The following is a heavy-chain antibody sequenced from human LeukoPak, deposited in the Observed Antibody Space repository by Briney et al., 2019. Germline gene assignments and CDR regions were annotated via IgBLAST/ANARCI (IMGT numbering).Heavy chain of an antibody. CDR2: ISYDGNKK. V-gene: IGHV3-30-3*01. CDR3: ARVPGFCSSNSCYKMTIPFDY. CDR1: GFTFSSYS. Sequence: GGSLRLSCAASGFTFSSYSMHWVRQAPGKGLEWVAVISYDGNKKYDAESVKGRFTIFRDNSENTLYLQMNSLTTEDTAVYYCARVPGFCSSNSCYKMTIPFDYWGQGTLVTVSS. J-gene: IGHJ4*02. D-gene: IGHD2-2*02.